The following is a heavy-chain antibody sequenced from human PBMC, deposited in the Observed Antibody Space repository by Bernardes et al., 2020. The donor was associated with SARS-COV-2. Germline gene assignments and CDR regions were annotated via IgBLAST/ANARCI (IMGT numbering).Heavy chain of an antibody. CDR2: INHSGST. J-gene: IGHJ4*02. Sequence: LSLTCAVYGGSFSGYYWSWIRQPPGKGLEWIGKINHSGSTNYNPSLKSRVTISVDTSKNQFSLKLSSVTAADTAVYYCARGRRELLGYFDYWGQGTLVTVSS. CDR3: ARGRRELLGYFDY. V-gene: IGHV4-34*01. CDR1: GGSFSGYY. D-gene: IGHD1-26*01.